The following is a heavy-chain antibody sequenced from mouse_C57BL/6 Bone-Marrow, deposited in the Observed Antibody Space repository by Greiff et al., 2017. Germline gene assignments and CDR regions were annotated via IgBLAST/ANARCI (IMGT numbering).Heavy chain of an antibody. Sequence: EVQVVESGGGLVKPGGSLKLSCAASGFTFSDYGMHWVRQAPEKGLEWVAYISSGSSTIYYADTVKGRFTISRDNAKNTLFLQMTSLRSEDTAMYYCARRTYSNYGWFAYWGQGTLVTVSA. D-gene: IGHD2-5*01. J-gene: IGHJ3*01. CDR3: ARRTYSNYGWFAY. CDR2: ISSGSSTI. V-gene: IGHV5-17*01. CDR1: GFTFSDYG.